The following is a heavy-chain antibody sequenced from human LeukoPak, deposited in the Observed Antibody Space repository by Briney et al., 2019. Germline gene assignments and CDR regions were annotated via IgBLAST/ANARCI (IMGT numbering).Heavy chain of an antibody. CDR1: GGTFSSYA. Sequence: SVKVSCKASGGTFSSYAISWVRQAPGQGLEWMGGIIPIFGTANYAQKFQGRVTITTDESTSTAYMELSSLRSEDTAVYYCARGREVLRYFDWLLNNWFDPWGQGTLVTVSS. CDR2: IIPIFGTA. J-gene: IGHJ5*02. CDR3: ARGREVLRYFDWLLNNWFDP. V-gene: IGHV1-69*05. D-gene: IGHD3-9*01.